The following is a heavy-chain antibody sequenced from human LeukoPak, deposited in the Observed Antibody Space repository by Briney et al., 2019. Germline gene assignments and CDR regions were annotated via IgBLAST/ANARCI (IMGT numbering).Heavy chain of an antibody. J-gene: IGHJ4*02. CDR3: VRDRVAAGGEFDS. CDR1: QFTFRNYW. V-gene: IGHV3-74*01. CDR2: IDSGGSRT. Sequence: GGSLKLPCAASQFTFRNYWMPWFPQAPGKGLARGSRIDSGGSRTRYADSVKGRFTISRDNAKNTLYLQMNSLKVEDTAVYYCVRDRVAAGGEFDSWGPGTLVTVSS. D-gene: IGHD6-13*01.